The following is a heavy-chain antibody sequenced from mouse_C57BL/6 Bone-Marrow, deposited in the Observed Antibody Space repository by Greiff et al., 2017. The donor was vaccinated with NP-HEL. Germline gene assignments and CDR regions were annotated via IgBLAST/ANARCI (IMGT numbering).Heavy chain of an antibody. D-gene: IGHD1-1*01. V-gene: IGHV1-75*01. CDR2: IFPGSGST. CDR3: ARNYYGSSPWAWFAY. CDR1: GYTFTDYY. J-gene: IGHJ3*01. Sequence: VQGVESGPELVKPGASVKISCKASGYTFTDYYINWVKQRPGQGLEWIGWIFPGSGSTYYNEKFKGKATLTVDKSSSTAYMLLSSLTSEDSAVYFCARNYYGSSPWAWFAYWGQGTLVTVSA.